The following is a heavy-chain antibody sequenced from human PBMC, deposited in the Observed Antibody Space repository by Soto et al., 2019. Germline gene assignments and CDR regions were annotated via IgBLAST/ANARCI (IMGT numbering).Heavy chain of an antibody. V-gene: IGHV3-23*01. J-gene: IGHJ4*02. CDR1: GFTFSNYA. CDR3: AKIIRAGGLGTYDY. CDR2: ISDSAGST. D-gene: IGHD3-10*01. Sequence: EVQLLDSGGGLVQPGGSLRLSCAASGFTFSNYAMTWVRQAPGKGLEWVSHISDSAGSTYYSDTAKGRFTISRDNSQNTVYLQMNSRRAEDTAVYYCAKIIRAGGLGTYDYWGQGTLVTVSS.